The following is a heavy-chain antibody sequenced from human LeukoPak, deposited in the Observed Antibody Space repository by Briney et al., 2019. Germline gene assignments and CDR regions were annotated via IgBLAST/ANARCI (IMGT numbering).Heavy chain of an antibody. CDR2: IYYSGST. CDR1: GGSISSSGYY. D-gene: IGHD1-26*01. J-gene: IGHJ5*02. Sequence: KTSETLSLTCTVAGGSISSSGYYWGWIRQPPGKGLEWIASIYYSGSTYYNPSLKSRAAISVDTSKNQLSLKLSSLTAADTAAYYCARHGYSGSYYGLSWFDPWGQGTLVTVSS. V-gene: IGHV4-39*01. CDR3: ARHGYSGSYYGLSWFDP.